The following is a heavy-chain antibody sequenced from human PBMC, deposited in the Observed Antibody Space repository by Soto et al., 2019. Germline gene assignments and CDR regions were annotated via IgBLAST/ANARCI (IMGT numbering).Heavy chain of an antibody. CDR3: AKDQHPGSSSWLPFDY. D-gene: IGHD6-13*01. Sequence: GGSLRLSCAASGFTFSSYAMSWVRQAPGKGLEWVSAISGSGGSTYYADSVKGRFTISRDNSKNTLYLQMNSLRAEDTAVYYCAKDQHPGSSSWLPFDYWGQGTLVTVSS. J-gene: IGHJ4*02. CDR1: GFTFSSYA. V-gene: IGHV3-23*01. CDR2: ISGSGGST.